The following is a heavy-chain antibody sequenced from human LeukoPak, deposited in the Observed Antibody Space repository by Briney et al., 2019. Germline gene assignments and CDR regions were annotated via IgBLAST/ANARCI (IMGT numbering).Heavy chain of an antibody. J-gene: IGHJ4*02. CDR1: GFSLSTSGMC. D-gene: IGHD3-16*02. V-gene: IGHV2-70*17. CDR3: ARMVISSYYFDY. CDR2: IDWDDDK. Sequence: SGPALVKPTQTLTLTCTFSGFSLSTSGMCVSWIRQPPGKALEWLARIDWDDDKFYSTSLKTRLTISKDTSKNQVVLTMTNMDPVDTATYYCARMVISSYYFDYWGQGTLVTVSS.